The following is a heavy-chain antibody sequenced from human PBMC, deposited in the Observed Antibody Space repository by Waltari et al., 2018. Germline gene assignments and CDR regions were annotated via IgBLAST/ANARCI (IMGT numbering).Heavy chain of an antibody. Sequence: PLQESGPGLVTPSGTLSLICAVSGACMPTTHWWGWVRQPPGKGLKWIGQVHGSGKANYNPSFASRVTVSLDTSTYHIALKVTSATAADTALYYCARDRGKGLYLDTWGRGILVTVSP. V-gene: IGHV4-4*02. CDR2: VHGSGKA. D-gene: IGHD2-15*01. J-gene: IGHJ4*02. CDR3: ARDRGKGLYLDT. CDR1: GACMPTTHW.